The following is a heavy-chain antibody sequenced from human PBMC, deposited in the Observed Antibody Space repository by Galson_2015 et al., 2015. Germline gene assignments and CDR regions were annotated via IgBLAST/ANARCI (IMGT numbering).Heavy chain of an antibody. V-gene: IGHV3-73*01. CDR3: ARPIFGKTGTSDDY. CDR1: GFTFSGSA. CDR2: IRSKVNNYAT. J-gene: IGHJ4*02. D-gene: IGHD1-7*01. Sequence: SLRLSCAASGFTFSGSAIHWVRQSSGKGSEWVGRIRSKVNNYATAYGASVNGRFTISRDDSKNTAYLQMNSLKTEDTAFYYCARPIFGKTGTSDDYWGQGTLVIVSS.